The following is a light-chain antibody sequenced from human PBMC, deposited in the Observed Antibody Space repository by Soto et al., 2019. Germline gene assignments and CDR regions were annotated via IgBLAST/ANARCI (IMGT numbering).Light chain of an antibody. CDR3: QQYKSWPPIT. Sequence: AVRMTQSPSSFSASTVDRFTITCRAIQGISSYLAWYQQKPGKAPKLLIYAASTLQSGVPSRFSGTGSGTEFTLTISNLKSEDYAVYYCQQYKSWPPITFGQGTRLEIK. CDR2: AAS. CDR1: QGISSY. J-gene: IGKJ5*01. V-gene: IGKV1-8*01.